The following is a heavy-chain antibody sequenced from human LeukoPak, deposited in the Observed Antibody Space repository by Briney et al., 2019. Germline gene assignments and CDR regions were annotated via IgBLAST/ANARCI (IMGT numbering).Heavy chain of an antibody. CDR3: ARGPQGTWIQLWKFDY. V-gene: IGHV4-34*01. Sequence: PSETLSLTCAAYGGSFSGYYWSWIRQPPGKGLEWIGEINRSGSTNYNPSLKSRVTISVDTSKNQFSLKLSSVTAADTAVYYCARGPQGTWIQLWKFDYWGQGTLVTVSS. D-gene: IGHD5-18*01. CDR1: GGSFSGYY. J-gene: IGHJ4*02. CDR2: INRSGST.